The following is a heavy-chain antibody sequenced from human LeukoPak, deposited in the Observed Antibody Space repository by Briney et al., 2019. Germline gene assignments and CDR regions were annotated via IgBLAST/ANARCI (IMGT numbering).Heavy chain of an antibody. CDR3: ARVEFRIVDTAMVPFFFDY. CDR2: INTNTGNP. V-gene: IGHV7-4-1*02. J-gene: IGHJ4*02. D-gene: IGHD5-18*01. CDR1: GYTFTSYA. Sequence: ASVKVSCKASGYTFTSYAMNWVRQAPGQGLEWMGWINTNTGNPTYAQGFTGRFVFSLDTSVSTAYLQISSLKAEDTAVYYCARVEFRIVDTAMVPFFFDYWGQGTLVTVSS.